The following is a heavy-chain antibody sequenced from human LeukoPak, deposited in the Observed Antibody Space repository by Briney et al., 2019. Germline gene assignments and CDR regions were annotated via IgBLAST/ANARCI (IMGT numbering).Heavy chain of an antibody. CDR1: DYSIRSGGYS. CDR3: AREIGTPAWYFDL. CDR2: IYNSGST. V-gene: IGHV4-61*08. J-gene: IGHJ2*01. D-gene: IGHD2-15*01. Sequence: SSETLSLTCAVSDYSIRSGGYSWNWIRQPPGKGLEWIGYIYNSGSTNYNPSLKSRVTISVDTSKNQFSLKLSSVTAADTAVYYCAREIGTPAWYFDLWGRGTLVTVSS.